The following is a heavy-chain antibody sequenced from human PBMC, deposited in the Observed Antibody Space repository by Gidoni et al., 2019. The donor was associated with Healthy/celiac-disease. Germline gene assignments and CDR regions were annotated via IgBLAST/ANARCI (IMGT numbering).Heavy chain of an antibody. CDR3: ARGIPKWIEGKNAFDI. CDR1: GGSFSGSY. J-gene: IGHJ3*02. CDR2: INHSGST. Sequence: QVQLQQWGAGLLKPSETLSLTCAVYGGSFSGSYWSWIRQPPGKGLEWIGEINHSGSTNYNPSLKSRVTISVDTSKNQFSLKLSSVTAADTAVYYCARGIPKWIEGKNAFDIWGQGTMVTVSS. D-gene: IGHD5-12*01. V-gene: IGHV4-34*01.